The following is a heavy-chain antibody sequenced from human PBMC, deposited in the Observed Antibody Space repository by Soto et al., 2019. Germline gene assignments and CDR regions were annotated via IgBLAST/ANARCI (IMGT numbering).Heavy chain of an antibody. J-gene: IGHJ4*02. CDR3: ARGDENGGKDHY. CDR1: GGSISSYY. V-gene: IGHV4-59*01. Sequence: SETLSLTCTVSGGSISSYYWSWIRQPPGKGLEWIGYIYYSGSTNYNPSLKSRVTISVDTSKNQFSLKLSSVTAADTAVYYCARGDENGGKDHYWGQATLVSVSS. D-gene: IGHD2-15*01. CDR2: IYYSGST.